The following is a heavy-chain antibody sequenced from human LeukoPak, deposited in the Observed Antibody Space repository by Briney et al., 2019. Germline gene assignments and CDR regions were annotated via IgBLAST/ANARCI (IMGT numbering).Heavy chain of an antibody. D-gene: IGHD3-10*01. V-gene: IGHV1-8*01. CDR2: MNPNSGNT. J-gene: IGHJ4*02. CDR1: GYTFTSYD. Sequence: ASVKVSCKASGYTFTSYDINCVRQATGQGREWMGWMNPNSGNTGYAQKFQGRVTMTRNTSISTAYMELRSLRSEDTAVYYCARSLRITMVRGVIGFDYWGQGPLVTVSS. CDR3: ARSLRITMVRGVIGFDY.